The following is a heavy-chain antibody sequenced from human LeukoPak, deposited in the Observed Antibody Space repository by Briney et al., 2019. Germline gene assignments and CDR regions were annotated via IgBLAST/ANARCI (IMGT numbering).Heavy chain of an antibody. D-gene: IGHD6-13*01. CDR1: GYTFTSYG. V-gene: IGHV1-18*01. Sequence: ASVKVSCKASGYTFTSYGISWVRQAPGQGLEWMGWISAYNGNTNYAQKLQGRVTMTTDTSTSTAYMELRSLRSDDTAVYYCARGSIAAAIADWFDPWGQGTLVTVSS. J-gene: IGHJ5*02. CDR3: ARGSIAAAIADWFDP. CDR2: ISAYNGNT.